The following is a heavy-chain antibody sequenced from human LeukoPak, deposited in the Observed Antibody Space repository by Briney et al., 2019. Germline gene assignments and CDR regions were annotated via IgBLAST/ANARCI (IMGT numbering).Heavy chain of an antibody. D-gene: IGHD1-26*01. CDR1: GFTFRNYV. J-gene: IGHJ4*02. V-gene: IGHV3-23*01. Sequence: GSLRLSCVASGFTFRNYVMNWVRQAPGKGLEWLATIYGSGVSIPYADSVKGRFTISRDNSNNTLYLQMNSLRAEDTAMYYCAKDLGWELPAEAYWGQGILVTVSS. CDR2: IYGSGVSI. CDR3: AKDLGWELPAEAY.